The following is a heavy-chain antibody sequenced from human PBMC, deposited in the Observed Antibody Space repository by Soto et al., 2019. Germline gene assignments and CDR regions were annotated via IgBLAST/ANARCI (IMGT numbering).Heavy chain of an antibody. J-gene: IGHJ2*01. CDR1: GFTFINYA. D-gene: IGHD3-16*01. CDR3: ARKVWGSTSRPDWGYFIL. CDR2: ISGGGDRT. V-gene: IGHV3-23*01. Sequence: GGSLRLSCVGSGFTFINYAMNWVRQTPGKGLEWVSTISGGGDRTFDADTVKGRFTISRDNSKNTVNLQMNSLRADDTAVYYCARKVWGSTSRPDWGYFILGARATLVTVS.